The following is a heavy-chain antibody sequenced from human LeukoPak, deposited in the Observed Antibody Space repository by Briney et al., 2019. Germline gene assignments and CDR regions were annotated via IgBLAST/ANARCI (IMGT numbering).Heavy chain of an antibody. CDR2: IYHSGSA. CDR3: ARDPRWLTPDCTSTTCYGIYFDP. D-gene: IGHD2-2*01. V-gene: IGHV4-38-2*02. J-gene: IGHJ5*02. Sequence: SETLSLTCGVSGYSISSGYQWAWIRQSPGKGLEWIGSIYHSGSAHYNPSLKSRVTISVETSKNQFSLNMYSVTAADTAVYYCARDPRWLTPDCTSTTCYGIYFDPWGQGTLVTVSS. CDR1: GYSISSGYQ.